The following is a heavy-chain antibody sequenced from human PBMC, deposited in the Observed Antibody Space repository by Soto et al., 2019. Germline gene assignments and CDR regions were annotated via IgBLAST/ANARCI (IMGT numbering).Heavy chain of an antibody. Sequence: ASVKVSCKASGGTFSSYAISWVRQAPGQGLEWMGGIIPIFGTANYAQKFQGRVTITADESTSTAYMELSSLRSEDTAVYYCARDLRGTYCGGDCYSPSPYGMDVWGQGTTVTVSS. CDR3: ARDLRGTYCGGDCYSPSPYGMDV. CDR1: GGTFSSYA. D-gene: IGHD2-21*02. J-gene: IGHJ6*02. CDR2: IIPIFGTA. V-gene: IGHV1-69*13.